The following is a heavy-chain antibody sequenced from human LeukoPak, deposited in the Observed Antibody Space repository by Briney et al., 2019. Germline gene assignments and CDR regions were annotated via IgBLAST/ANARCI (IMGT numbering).Heavy chain of an antibody. CDR1: GFTFSSYA. CDR3: AKLSPITLYDSRGWFDP. J-gene: IGHJ5*02. CDR2: ISGSGGST. V-gene: IGHV3-23*01. D-gene: IGHD3-3*01. Sequence: QSGGSLRLSCAASGFTFSSYAMSWVRQAPGKGLEWVSAISGSGGSTYYADSVKGRFTISRDNSKNTLYLQMNRLRAEDTAVYYCAKLSPITLYDSRGWFDPWGQGTLVTVSS.